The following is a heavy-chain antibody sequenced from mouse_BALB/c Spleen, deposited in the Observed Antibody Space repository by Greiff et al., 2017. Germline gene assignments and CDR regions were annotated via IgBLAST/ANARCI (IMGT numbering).Heavy chain of an antibody. Sequence: VQLQESGAELVRPGSSVKISCKASGYAFSSYWMNWVKQRPGQGLEWIGQIYPGDGDTNYNGKFKGKATLTADKSSSTAYMQLSSLTSEDSAVYFCAMAPYYYGSSYGYFDVWGAGTTVTVSS. CDR3: AMAPYYYGSSYGYFDV. V-gene: IGHV1-80*01. CDR1: GYAFSSYW. D-gene: IGHD1-1*01. J-gene: IGHJ1*01. CDR2: IYPGDGDT.